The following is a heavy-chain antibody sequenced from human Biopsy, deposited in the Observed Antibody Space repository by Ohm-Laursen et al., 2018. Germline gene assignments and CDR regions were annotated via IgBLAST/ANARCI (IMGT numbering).Heavy chain of an antibody. CDR1: GGSISNNNYY. CDR2: IFYRGST. CDR3: ARDYDTSGYYYVS. Sequence: SVTLSLTCTVSGGSISNNNYYWGWIRQPPGKGLEWIGSIFYRGSTHYKPSLKSRVNISVDTSKNQFSLKLNFVTAADTAVYYCARDYDTSGYYYVSWGQGTLVTVSS. D-gene: IGHD3-22*01. V-gene: IGHV4-39*01. J-gene: IGHJ5*02.